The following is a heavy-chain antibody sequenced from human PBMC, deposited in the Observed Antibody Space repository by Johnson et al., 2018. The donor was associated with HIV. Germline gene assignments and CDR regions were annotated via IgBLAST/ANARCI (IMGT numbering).Heavy chain of an antibody. V-gene: IGHV3-30*04. CDR1: GFTFSSYP. J-gene: IGHJ3*02. D-gene: IGHD5-12*01. Sequence: QVQLVESGGVVVQPGRSLRLSCAASGFTFSSYPMHWVRQAPGKGLEWVTLISYDGSNKYYADSVKGRFTISRDNSKNTMYLQMNSLIAEDTAVYYCAREALLATNDAFDIWGQGTMVTVSS. CDR2: ISYDGSNK. CDR3: AREALLATNDAFDI.